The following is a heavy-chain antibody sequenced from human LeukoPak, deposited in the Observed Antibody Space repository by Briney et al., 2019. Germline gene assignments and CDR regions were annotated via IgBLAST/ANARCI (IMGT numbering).Heavy chain of an antibody. D-gene: IGHD5-24*01. Sequence: PGGSLRLSCVASGFPFSSYWMTWVRQAPGKGLEWVANIKQDGSKKSYVDSVKGRFTISRGNVKNSLYLQMNSLRAEDTAIYYCTRVGYIDEGIDYWGQGTLVTASS. CDR1: GFPFSSYW. CDR2: IKQDGSKK. V-gene: IGHV3-7*04. CDR3: TRVGYIDEGIDY. J-gene: IGHJ4*02.